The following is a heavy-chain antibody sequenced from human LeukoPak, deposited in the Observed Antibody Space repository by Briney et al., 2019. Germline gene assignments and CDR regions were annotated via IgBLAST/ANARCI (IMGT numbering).Heavy chain of an antibody. D-gene: IGHD3-3*01. J-gene: IGHJ6*02. CDR1: GGTFSSYA. CDR3: ALRGPYDFWSGYYREYGMDV. Sequence: GSSVKVSCKASGGTFSSYAISWVRQAPGQGLEWMGGIIPIFGTANYAQKFQGRVTMTRNTSISTAYMELSSLRSEDTAVYYCALRGPYDFWSGYYREYGMDVWGQGTTVTVSS. V-gene: IGHV1-69*05. CDR2: IIPIFGTA.